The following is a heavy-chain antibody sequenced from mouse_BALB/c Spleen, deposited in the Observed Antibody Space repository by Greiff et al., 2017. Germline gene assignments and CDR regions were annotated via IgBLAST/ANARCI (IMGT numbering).Heavy chain of an antibody. D-gene: IGHD2-4*01. CDR3: ARNSPYYDYARSAMDY. V-gene: IGHV2-2*02. CDR1: GFSLTSYG. Sequence: QVQLKESGPGLVQPSQSLSITCTVSGFSLTSYGVHWVRQSPGKGLEWLGVIWSGGSTDYNAAFISRLSISKDNSKSQVFFKMNSLQANDTAIYYCARNSPYYDYARSAMDYWGQGTSVTVSS. J-gene: IGHJ4*01. CDR2: IWSGGST.